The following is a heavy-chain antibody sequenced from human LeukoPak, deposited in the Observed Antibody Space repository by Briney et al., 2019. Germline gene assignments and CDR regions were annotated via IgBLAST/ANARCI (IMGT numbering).Heavy chain of an antibody. V-gene: IGHV3-15*01. J-gene: IGHJ4*02. CDR3: TKEDYGNYVSPH. Sequence: GGSLRLSCAASGFTSSSYWMSWVRQAPGKGLEWVGRIKRKSDGGATDYAAPVKGRFTISRDDSKNTLYLQMNSLKTEDTALYYCTKEDYGNYVSPHWGQGTLVTVSS. CDR1: GFTSSSYW. CDR2: IKRKSDGGAT. D-gene: IGHD4-11*01.